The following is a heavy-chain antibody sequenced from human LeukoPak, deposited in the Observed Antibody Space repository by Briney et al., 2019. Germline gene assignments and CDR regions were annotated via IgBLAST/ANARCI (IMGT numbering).Heavy chain of an antibody. V-gene: IGHV3-48*03. CDR2: ISSSGSTI. CDR3: ARDGVRGAIANY. J-gene: IGHJ4*02. D-gene: IGHD3-10*01. CDR1: GFTFSSYE. Sequence: GGSLRLSCAASGFTFSSYEMNWVRQAPGKGLEWVSYISSSGSTIYYADSVKGRFTISRDNAKNSLYLQMNSLRAEDTAVYYCARDGVRGAIANYWGQGTLVTVSS.